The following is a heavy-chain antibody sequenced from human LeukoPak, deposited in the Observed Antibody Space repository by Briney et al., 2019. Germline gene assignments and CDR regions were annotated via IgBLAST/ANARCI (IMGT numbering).Heavy chain of an antibody. CDR3: ARGSKAAPGTFDY. J-gene: IGHJ4*02. CDR1: GGSVSSGSHY. CDR2: IYYTGST. D-gene: IGHD6-13*01. V-gene: IGHV4-61*01. Sequence: PSETLSLTCPVSGGSVSSGSHYWSWIRQPPGKGPEWIGYIYYTGSTDYNPSLKSRVAISVDTSKNQFSLKLSSVTAADTAVYYCARGSKAAPGTFDYWGQGTLVTVSS.